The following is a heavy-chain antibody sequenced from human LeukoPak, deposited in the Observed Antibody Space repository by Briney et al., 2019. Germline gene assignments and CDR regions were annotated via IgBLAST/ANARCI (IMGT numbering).Heavy chain of an antibody. D-gene: IGHD3-3*01. V-gene: IGHV3-23*01. CDR1: GFTFSSYA. CDR3: AKDFPGIFLEWLLSPDDDAFDI. Sequence: GGSLRLSCAASGFTFSSYAMSWVRQAPGKGLEWVSAISGSGGSTYYADSVKGRFTISRDNSKNTLYLQMNSLRAEDTAVYYCAKDFPGIFLEWLLSPDDDAFDIWGQGTMVTVSS. J-gene: IGHJ3*02. CDR2: ISGSGGST.